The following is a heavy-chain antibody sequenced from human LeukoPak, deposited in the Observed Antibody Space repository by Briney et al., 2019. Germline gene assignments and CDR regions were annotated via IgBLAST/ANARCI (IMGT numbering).Heavy chain of an antibody. J-gene: IGHJ2*01. CDR1: GGSISSSSYY. CDR3: ARLGIWYFDL. CDR2: IYYSGST. D-gene: IGHD6-13*01. V-gene: IGHV4-39*07. Sequence: PSETLSLTCTVSGGSISSSSYYWGWIRQPPGKGLEWIGSIYYSGSTYYNPSLKSRVTISVDTSKNQFSLKLSSVTAADTAVYYCARLGIWYFDLWGRGTLVTVSS.